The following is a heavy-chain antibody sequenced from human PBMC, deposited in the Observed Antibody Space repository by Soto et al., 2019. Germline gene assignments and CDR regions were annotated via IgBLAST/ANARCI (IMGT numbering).Heavy chain of an antibody. V-gene: IGHV3-23*01. J-gene: IGHJ4*02. CDR1: GFTFSSYA. D-gene: IGHD3-10*01. CDR3: AKVGPDRIIWFGELLG. Sequence: PGGSLRLSCAASGFTFSSYAMSWVRQAPGKGLEWVSAISGSGGSTYYADSVKGRFTISRDNSKNTLYLQMNSLRAEDTAVYYCAKVGPDRIIWFGELLGWGQGTLVTGSS. CDR2: ISGSGGST.